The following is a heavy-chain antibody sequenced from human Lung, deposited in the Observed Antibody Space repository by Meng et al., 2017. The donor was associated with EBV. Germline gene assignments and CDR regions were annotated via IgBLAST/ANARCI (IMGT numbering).Heavy chain of an antibody. V-gene: IGHV7-4-1*02. CDR2: SNTHTGNP. D-gene: IGHD3-22*01. J-gene: IGHJ2*01. Sequence: QVQLVQSGSELKKPGASVKVSWKASGYTFINYAINWVRQAPGQGLEWMGWSNTHTGNPTYGQGFTGRFVLSSDTSVSTANLQISSLKAEDTAVYYCARGGPYPDSSGFHWYFDLWGRGTLVTVSS. CDR1: GYTFINYA. CDR3: ARGGPYPDSSGFHWYFDL.